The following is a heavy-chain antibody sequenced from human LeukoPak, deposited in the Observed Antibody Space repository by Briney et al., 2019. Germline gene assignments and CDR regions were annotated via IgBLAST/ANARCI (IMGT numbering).Heavy chain of an antibody. V-gene: IGHV1-46*01. CDR3: ARDQPGIAVAGTGDWFDP. J-gene: IGHJ5*02. Sequence: ASVKVSCKASGYTFTSYYMHWVRQAPGQGLEWMGIINPSGGSTSYAQKFQGRVTMTRDTSTSTVYMELSSLRSEDTAVYYCARDQPGIAVAGTGDWFDPWGQGTLVTVSS. CDR1: GYTFTSYY. D-gene: IGHD6-19*01. CDR2: INPSGGST.